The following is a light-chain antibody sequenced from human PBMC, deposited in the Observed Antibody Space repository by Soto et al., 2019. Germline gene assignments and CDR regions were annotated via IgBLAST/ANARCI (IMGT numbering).Light chain of an antibody. CDR2: DAS. J-gene: IGKJ2*01. CDR1: QSISKW. V-gene: IGKV1-5*01. CDR3: QQYGSSSGFT. Sequence: DIQMTQSPSTLSASVGDRVTLTCRASQSISKWLAWYQQKPGKAPNLLIYDASSLQTGVPSRFSGSGSGTEITLTISSLLPDDSATYYCQQYGSSSGFTFGQGTKLEIK.